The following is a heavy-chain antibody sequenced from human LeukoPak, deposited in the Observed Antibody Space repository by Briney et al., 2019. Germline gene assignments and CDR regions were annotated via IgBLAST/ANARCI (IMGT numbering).Heavy chain of an antibody. J-gene: IGHJ4*02. D-gene: IGHD2-15*01. CDR3: AGWRGYCSGGSCYSVY. CDR2: ISYDGSNK. Sequence: GGSLRLSCAASEFTFSSYGMHWVRQAPGKGLEWVAVISYDGSNKYYADSVKGRFTISRDNSKNTLYLQMNSLRAEDTAVYYCAGWRGYCSGGSCYSVYWGQGTLVTVSS. V-gene: IGHV3-30*03. CDR1: EFTFSSYG.